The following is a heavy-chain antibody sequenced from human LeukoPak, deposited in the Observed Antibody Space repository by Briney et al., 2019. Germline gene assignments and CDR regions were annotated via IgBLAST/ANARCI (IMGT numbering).Heavy chain of an antibody. J-gene: IGHJ4*02. Sequence: GGSLRLSCAASGFTFSSYAMSWVRQAPGKGLEWVSAISASGYSTYYADSVKGRFTISRDNSKKTLYLQMNSLRAEDTAIFYCAKDVYNWNFYSDYWGQGTLVTVSS. CDR2: ISASGYST. CDR3: AKDVYNWNFYSDY. D-gene: IGHD1-7*01. CDR1: GFTFSSYA. V-gene: IGHV3-23*01.